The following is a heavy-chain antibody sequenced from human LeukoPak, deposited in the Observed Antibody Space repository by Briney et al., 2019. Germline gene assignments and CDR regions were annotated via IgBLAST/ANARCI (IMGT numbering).Heavy chain of an antibody. CDR3: ARDGYCSGGSCYLHQESFQH. D-gene: IGHD2-15*01. V-gene: IGHV3-74*01. Sequence: PGGSLRLTCAASGFTFSSYWMHWVRQAPGKGLVWVSRINSDGSSTSYADSVKGRFTISRDNAKNTLYLQMNSLRAEDTAVYYCARDGYCSGGSCYLHQESFQHWGQGTLVTVSS. J-gene: IGHJ1*01. CDR1: GFTFSSYW. CDR2: INSDGSST.